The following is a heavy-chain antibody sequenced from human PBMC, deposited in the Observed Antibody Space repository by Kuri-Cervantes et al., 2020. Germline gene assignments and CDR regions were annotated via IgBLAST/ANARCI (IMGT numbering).Heavy chain of an antibody. CDR1: GYSISSSYY. J-gene: IGHJ4*02. CDR2: IYHSGST. CDR3: ASRDLGWAIDY. Sequence: SETLSLTCAVFGYSISSSYYWGWIRQPPGKGLEWIGSIYHSGSTYYNPSLKSRVTISVDTSKNQFSLKLSSVTAADTAVYYCASRDLGWAIDYWGQGTLVTVSS. V-gene: IGHV4-38-2*01. D-gene: IGHD6-19*01.